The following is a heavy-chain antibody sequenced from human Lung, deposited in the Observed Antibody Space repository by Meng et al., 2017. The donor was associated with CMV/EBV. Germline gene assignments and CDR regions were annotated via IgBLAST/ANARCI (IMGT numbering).Heavy chain of an antibody. CDR1: GLTFSAYY. J-gene: IGHJ4*02. D-gene: IGHD3-3*01. CDR2: ISGGGDII. V-gene: IGHV3-11*01. Sequence: GGSLRLXCVASGLTFSAYYMTWMRQAPGKGPQCVSYISGGGDIIKYADSVKGRFTISRDNAKNSLYLQMNSLRAEDTAVYYCTRLRYYDFWSGYRAPSYFDYXAQRXLVTVSS. CDR3: TRLRYYDFWSGYRAPSYFDY.